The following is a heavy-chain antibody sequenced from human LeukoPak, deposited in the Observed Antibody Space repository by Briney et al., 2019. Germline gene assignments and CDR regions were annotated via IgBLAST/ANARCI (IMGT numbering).Heavy chain of an antibody. D-gene: IGHD3-10*01. Sequence: GESLKISCKGSGYSFTSYWIGWVRQMPGKGLEWMGIIYPGDSDTRYSPSFQGQVTISADKSISTAYLQWSSLKASDTAMYYCARGGGPPRRASYYYPFDYWGQGTLVTVSS. CDR2: IYPGDSDT. CDR1: GYSFTSYW. CDR3: ARGGGPPRRASYYYPFDY. J-gene: IGHJ4*02. V-gene: IGHV5-51*01.